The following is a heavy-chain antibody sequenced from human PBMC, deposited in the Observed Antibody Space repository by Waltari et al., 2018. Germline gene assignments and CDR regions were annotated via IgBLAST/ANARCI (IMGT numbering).Heavy chain of an antibody. CDR3: ARVGWLGDSSGYYLTIPPDV. CDR1: GGSISSYY. V-gene: IGHV4-59*01. D-gene: IGHD3-22*01. CDR2: IYYSGST. Sequence: QVQLQESGPGLVKPSETLSLTCTVSGGSISSYYWSWIRQPPGKGLEWIGYIYYSGSTNYNPSLKSRVTISVDTSKNQFSLKLSSVTAADTAVYYCARVGWLGDSSGYYLTIPPDVWGQGTTVTVSS. J-gene: IGHJ6*02.